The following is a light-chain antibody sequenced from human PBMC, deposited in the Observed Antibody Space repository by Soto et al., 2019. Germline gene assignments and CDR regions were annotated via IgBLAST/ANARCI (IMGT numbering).Light chain of an antibody. J-gene: IGKJ1*01. CDR1: QSVSSY. CDR2: DAS. CDR3: QQRSHWPPT. Sequence: EIVLTQSPATLSLSPGERATLSCRASQSVSSYLAWYQQKPGQAPRLLIYDASTRGTGLPARFSGSGSGTDFTLTITGLVPELLAVYDCQQRSHWPPTFGQGNKGEIK. V-gene: IGKV3-11*01.